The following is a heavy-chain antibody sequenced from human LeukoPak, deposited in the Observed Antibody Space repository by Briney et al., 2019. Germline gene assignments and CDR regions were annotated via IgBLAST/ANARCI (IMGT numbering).Heavy chain of an antibody. J-gene: IGHJ4*02. D-gene: IGHD1-26*01. CDR1: GFPFSSYS. CDR2: ISSSSSYI. CDR3: ARVGVGALFDY. Sequence: GGSLRLSCAASGFPFSSYSMNWVRQAPGKGLEWVSSISSSSSYIYYADSVKGRFTISRDNAKNSLYLQMNSLRAEDTAVYYCARVGVGALFDYWGQGTLVTVSS. V-gene: IGHV3-21*01.